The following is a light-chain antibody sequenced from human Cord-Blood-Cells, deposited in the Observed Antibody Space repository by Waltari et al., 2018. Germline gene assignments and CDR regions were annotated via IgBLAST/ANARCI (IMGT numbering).Light chain of an antibody. V-gene: IGLV2-23*01. Sequence: QSALTQPASVSGSPGQSITISCTGTSSDVGSYNLVSWYQQHSGKAPKLMIYEGSKPPSGVSNRFSGSKSGNTASLTISGLQAEDEADYYCCSYAGSSTYVFGTGTKVTVL. CDR3: CSYAGSSTYV. J-gene: IGLJ1*01. CDR2: EGS. CDR1: SSDVGSYNL.